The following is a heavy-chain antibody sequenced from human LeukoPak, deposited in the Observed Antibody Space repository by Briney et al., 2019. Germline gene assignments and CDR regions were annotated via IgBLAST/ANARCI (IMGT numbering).Heavy chain of an antibody. Sequence: GGSLRLSCAASGFTVSSNYMSWVRQAPGMGLEWVATIKPDGSAQYYVDSVKGRFTISRDNAKNSLFLQINSLRAEDTAVYYCANGGTYSSGPWGQGTLVTVSS. CDR2: IKPDGSAQ. CDR1: GFTVSSNY. V-gene: IGHV3-7*01. CDR3: ANGGTYSSGP. D-gene: IGHD3-22*01. J-gene: IGHJ5*02.